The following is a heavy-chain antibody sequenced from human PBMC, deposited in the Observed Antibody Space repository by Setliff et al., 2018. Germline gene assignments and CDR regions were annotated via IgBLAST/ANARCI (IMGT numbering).Heavy chain of an antibody. V-gene: IGHV4-61*02. CDR1: GASISSGSYY. J-gene: IGHJ6*02. CDR3: AQEYVVIQFVTTVHNHSCLFF. D-gene: IGHD2-21*01. CDR2: IYTSGTT. Sequence: SETLSLTCTVSGASISSGSYYWSWIRQPAGKGLEWLGRIYTSGTTNYSPSFKSRVTISADTSKNQISLKLSSVTAADTAVYYCAQEYVVIQFVTTVHNHSCLFFWGQGPSVTVSS.